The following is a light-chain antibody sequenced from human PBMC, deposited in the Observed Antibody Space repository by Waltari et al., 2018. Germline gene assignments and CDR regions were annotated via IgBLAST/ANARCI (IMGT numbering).Light chain of an antibody. CDR3: QQSYSPPPIT. J-gene: IGKJ5*01. CDR1: QDVQKY. Sequence: DIRLTQSPSHLSASVGDRVTITCRASQDVQKYLNWCQQKPGKAPKLLIYAGSSLQSGVPSRFSGSGFGTDFTLTITSLQPEDFGSYYCQQSYSPPPITFGQGTRLEIK. V-gene: IGKV1-39*01. CDR2: AGS.